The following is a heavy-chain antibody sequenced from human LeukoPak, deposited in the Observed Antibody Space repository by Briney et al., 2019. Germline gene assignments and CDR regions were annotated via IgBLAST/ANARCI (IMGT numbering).Heavy chain of an antibody. J-gene: IGHJ5*02. CDR2: IYYSGST. D-gene: IGHD3-22*01. V-gene: IGHV4-59*01. CDR1: GGSISSYY. CDR3: ARDFPGGYNNWFGP. Sequence: SETLSLTCTVSGGSISSYYWSWIRQPPGKGLEWIGYIYYSGSTNYNPSLKSRVTISVDTSKNQFSLKLSSVTAADTAVYYCARDFPGGYNNWFGPWGQGTLVTVSS.